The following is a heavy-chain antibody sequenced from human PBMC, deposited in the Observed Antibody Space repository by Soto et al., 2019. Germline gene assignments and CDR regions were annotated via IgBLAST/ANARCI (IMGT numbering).Heavy chain of an antibody. J-gene: IGHJ4*02. Sequence: PGESLKISCKGSGYSFTSYWIGWVRQMPGKGLEWMGIIYPGDSDTRYSPSFQGQVTISADKSISTAYLQWSSLKASDTAMYYCARLPYDSSGYYPYGFDYWGQGTLVTVSS. CDR2: IYPGDSDT. V-gene: IGHV5-51*01. CDR3: ARLPYDSSGYYPYGFDY. D-gene: IGHD3-22*01. CDR1: GYSFTSYW.